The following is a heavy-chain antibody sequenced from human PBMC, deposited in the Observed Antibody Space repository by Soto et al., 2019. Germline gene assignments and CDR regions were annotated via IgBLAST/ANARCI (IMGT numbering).Heavy chain of an antibody. V-gene: IGHV4-31*03. Sequence: QVQLQESGPGLVKPSQTLSLTCTVSGGPISSGGYYWSWIRQHPGKGREWIGYIYYSGSTYYNPSLKSRVTISVDTSKNQFSLKLSSVTAADTAVYYCAREYSSSWYGAFDIWGQGTMVTVSS. J-gene: IGHJ3*02. D-gene: IGHD6-13*01. CDR1: GGPISSGGYY. CDR3: AREYSSSWYGAFDI. CDR2: IYYSGST.